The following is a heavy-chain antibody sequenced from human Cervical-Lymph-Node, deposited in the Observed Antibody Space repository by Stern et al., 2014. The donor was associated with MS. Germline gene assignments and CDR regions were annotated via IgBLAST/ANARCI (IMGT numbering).Heavy chain of an antibody. Sequence: MQLVQSGAEVKKPGESLKISCKLSGYSFTIYYIAWVRQMPGKGLEWMGVIYSPSFQGQVTISADKSITTAYLQWSSLRASDTAMYYCARHVQGFDYWGQGTLVTVSS. CDR1: GYSFTIYY. V-gene: IGHV5-51*01. CDR2: I. J-gene: IGHJ4*02. CDR3: ARHVQGFDY.